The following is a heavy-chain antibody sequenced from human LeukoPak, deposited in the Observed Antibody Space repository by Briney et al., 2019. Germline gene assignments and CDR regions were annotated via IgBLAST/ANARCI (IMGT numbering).Heavy chain of an antibody. J-gene: IGHJ4*02. CDR1: GFTFSDYC. CDR3: ARSYDFWSGYYYY. D-gene: IGHD3-3*01. V-gene: IGHV3-11*01. CDR2: ISSSGSTI. Sequence: KPGGSLRLSCAASGFTFSDYCMSWIRQAPGKGLEWVSYISSSGSTIYYADSVKGRFTISRDNAKNSLYLQMNSLRAEDTAVYYCARSYDFWSGYYYYWGQGTLVTVSS.